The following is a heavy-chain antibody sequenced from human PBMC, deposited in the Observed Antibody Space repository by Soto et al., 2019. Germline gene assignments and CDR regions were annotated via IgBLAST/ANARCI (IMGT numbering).Heavy chain of an antibody. CDR3: ACDMDTSKPYDWFDP. CDR2: IWSDGSKD. J-gene: IGHJ5*02. Sequence: QVQLVESGGGVVLPGRSLRLSCAASGFIFRNYGIHWVRQGPGKGLEWVAVIWSDGSKDYYVDSLKGRGTISRDDSRNKVYVQMNSLRDGDAGVFYCACDMDTSKPYDWFDPWGQGTLVTVSS. D-gene: IGHD5-18*01. CDR1: GFIFRNYG. V-gene: IGHV3-33*08.